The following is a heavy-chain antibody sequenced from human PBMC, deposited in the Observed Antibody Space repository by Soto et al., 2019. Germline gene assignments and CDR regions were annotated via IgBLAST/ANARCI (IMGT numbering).Heavy chain of an antibody. Sequence: GGSLRLSCAASGFTFSSYGMHWVRQAPGKGLEWVAVIWYDGSNKYYADSVKGRFTISRDNSKNTLYLQMNSLRAEDTAVYYCARDDVGACTPIIYYYYYGMDVWGQGTKVTVSS. CDR3: ARDDVGACTPIIYYYYYGMDV. J-gene: IGHJ6*02. CDR1: GFTFSSYG. V-gene: IGHV3-33*01. D-gene: IGHD1-26*01. CDR2: IWYDGSNK.